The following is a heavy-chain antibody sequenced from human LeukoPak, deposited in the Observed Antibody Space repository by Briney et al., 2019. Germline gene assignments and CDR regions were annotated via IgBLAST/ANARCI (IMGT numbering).Heavy chain of an antibody. J-gene: IGHJ5*02. CDR3: ATTAAAGTYNWFDP. CDR2: IYYSGST. V-gene: IGHV4-39*01. CDR1: GGSIISGNW. D-gene: IGHD6-13*01. Sequence: SETLSLTCAVSGGSIISGNWWSWVRQPPGKGLEWIGSIYYSGSTYYNPSLKSRVTISVDTSKNQFSLKLSSVTAADPAVYYCATTAAAGTYNWFDPWGQGTLVTVSS.